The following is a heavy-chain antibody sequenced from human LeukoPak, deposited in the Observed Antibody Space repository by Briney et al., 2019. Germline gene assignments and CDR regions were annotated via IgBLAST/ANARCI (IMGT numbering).Heavy chain of an antibody. V-gene: IGHV4-61*02. D-gene: IGHD6-19*01. J-gene: IGHJ5*02. CDR2: IYTSGST. CDR3: ARGGGWYKGDWFDP. CDR1: GGSISSGSYY. Sequence: SETLSLTCTVSGGSISSGSYYWSWIRQPAGKGLEWIGRIYTSGSTNYNPSLKSRVTISVDTSKNQFSLKLSSVTAADTAVYYCARGGGWYKGDWFDPWGQGTLVTVSS.